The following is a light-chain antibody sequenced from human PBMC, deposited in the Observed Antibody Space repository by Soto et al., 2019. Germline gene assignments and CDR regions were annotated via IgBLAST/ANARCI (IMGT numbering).Light chain of an antibody. V-gene: IGKV3-15*01. CDR2: DAS. J-gene: IGKJ1*01. Sequence: EIVMTQSPATLSVSPGESATLSCRASQRISRNLAWYQQKPGQAPRLLIYDASTRATAIPARFSGSGSETEFTPTISSLQSEDSAVYYCQQYNNRPPWTFGQGTKVEIK. CDR1: QRISRN. CDR3: QQYNNRPPWT.